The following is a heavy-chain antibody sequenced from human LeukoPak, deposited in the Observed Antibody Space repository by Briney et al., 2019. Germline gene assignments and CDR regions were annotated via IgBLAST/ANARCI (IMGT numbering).Heavy chain of an antibody. CDR2: VYNTGSA. J-gene: IGHJ4*02. CDR1: GGSISTYY. D-gene: IGHD5-12*01. CDR3: ARAVGDSGYGRYFDY. Sequence: SETLSLTCTVSGGSISTYYWSWIRQPPGKGLEWIGNVYNTGSANYNPSLESRVTISVDTSKNHFSLRLSSVTAADTAVYYCARAVGDSGYGRYFDYWGQGTLVTVSS. V-gene: IGHV4-59*01.